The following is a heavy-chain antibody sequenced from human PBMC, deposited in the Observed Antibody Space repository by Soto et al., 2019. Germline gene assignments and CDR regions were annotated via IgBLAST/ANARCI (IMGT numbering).Heavy chain of an antibody. CDR3: ARGRGGYSSLDNYYYGMDV. Sequence: VGSLILSCAASGFTFSSYCRHWVRQAPGKGLERVAVIWYDGSNKYYADSVKGRFTISRDNSKNTLYLQMNSLRAEDTAVYYCARGRGGYSSLDNYYYGMDVWGQGTTVTVSS. CDR1: GFTFSSYC. D-gene: IGHD5-18*01. J-gene: IGHJ6*02. CDR2: IWYDGSNK. V-gene: IGHV3-33*01.